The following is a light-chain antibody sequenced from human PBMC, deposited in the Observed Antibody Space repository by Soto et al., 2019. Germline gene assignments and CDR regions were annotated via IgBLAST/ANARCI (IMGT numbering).Light chain of an antibody. J-gene: IGKJ1*01. CDR1: QSVSSY. V-gene: IGKV3-11*01. Sequence: EIVLTQSPATLSLSPGERATLSCRASQSVSSYLAWYQQKPGQAPRLLIYDASNRATGIPARFSGSGSGTDFTLTTSSLEPEDFVVYYCQQRSNCPPWTFGQGTKVEIK. CDR2: DAS. CDR3: QQRSNCPPWT.